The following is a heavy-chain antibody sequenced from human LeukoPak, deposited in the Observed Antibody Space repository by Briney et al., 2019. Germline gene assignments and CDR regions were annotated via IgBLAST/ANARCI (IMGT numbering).Heavy chain of an antibody. CDR3: ARGAVVVPAATTYYYYYYMDV. J-gene: IGHJ6*03. CDR1: GYTFTSYD. V-gene: IGHV1-8*01. D-gene: IGHD2-2*01. Sequence: ASVKVSFKASGYTFTSYDINWVRQATGQGLEWMGWMNPNSGNTGYAQKFQGRVTMTRNTSISTAYMELSSLRSEDTAVYYCARGAVVVPAATTYYYYYYMDVWGKGTTVTVSS. CDR2: MNPNSGNT.